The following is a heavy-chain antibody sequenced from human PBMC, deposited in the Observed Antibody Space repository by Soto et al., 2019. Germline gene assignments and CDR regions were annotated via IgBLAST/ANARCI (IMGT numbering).Heavy chain of an antibody. CDR1: GFTFSSYT. V-gene: IGHV3-21*01. CDR3: ARASYSSGWHTDY. J-gene: IGHJ4*02. Sequence: GGSLRLSCAASGFTFSSYTMNWVRQAPGKGLEWVSSISSVSSYIYYADSVKGRSTISRDNAKNSLYLQMNSLRAEDTAVYYCARASYSSGWHTDYWGQGTLVTVSS. D-gene: IGHD6-19*01. CDR2: ISSVSSYI.